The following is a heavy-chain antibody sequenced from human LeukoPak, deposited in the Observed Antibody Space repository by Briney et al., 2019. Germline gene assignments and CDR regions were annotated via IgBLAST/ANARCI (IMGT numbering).Heavy chain of an antibody. CDR3: ARAEDFLTGYARIYYGMDV. CDR2: IIPIFGTA. CDR1: GGTFSSYA. V-gene: IGHV1-69*05. J-gene: IGHJ6*02. Sequence: ASVKVSCKASGGTFSSYAISWVRQAPGQGLEWMGGIIPIFGTANYAQKFQGRVTMTRDTSTSTVYMELSSLRSVDTAVYYCARAEDFLTGYARIYYGMDVWGQGTTVTVSS. D-gene: IGHD3-9*01.